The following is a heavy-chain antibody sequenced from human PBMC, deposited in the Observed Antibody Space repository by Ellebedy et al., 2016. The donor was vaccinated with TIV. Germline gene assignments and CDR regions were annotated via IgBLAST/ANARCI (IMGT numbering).Heavy chain of an antibody. Sequence: PGGSLRLSCAASGFTFSGSSIHWVRRASGKGLEWVGRIRDKAVTYATAYAASLKGRFTISRDDSKNTAYPQMHSLEIEDTAVYYCATSITGTTTGDYWGQGTLVTVSS. CDR3: ATSITGTTTGDY. CDR1: GFTFSGSS. V-gene: IGHV3-73*01. CDR2: IRDKAVTYAT. J-gene: IGHJ4*02. D-gene: IGHD1-20*01.